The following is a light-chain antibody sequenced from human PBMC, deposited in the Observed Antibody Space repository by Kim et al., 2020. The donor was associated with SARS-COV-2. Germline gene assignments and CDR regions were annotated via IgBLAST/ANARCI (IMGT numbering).Light chain of an antibody. CDR3: QVWDSTSDHYV. CDR1: NIGTKR. J-gene: IGLJ1*01. V-gene: IGLV3-21*01. CDR2: YDN. Sequence: SYELTQPPSVSVAPGKTATITCEGTNIGTKRVNWYQQKPGQAPVLVICYDNDRPSGIPERFSGSNSGNTATLTIYRVEAGDEADYYCQVWDSTSDHYVFGTGTKVTVL.